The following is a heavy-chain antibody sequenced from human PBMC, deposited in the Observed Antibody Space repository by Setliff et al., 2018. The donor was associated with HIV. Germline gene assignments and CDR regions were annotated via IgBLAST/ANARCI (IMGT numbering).Heavy chain of an antibody. D-gene: IGHD3-22*01. CDR2: IKNDGSEK. J-gene: IGHJ6*03. Sequence: PGGSLRLSCAASGFAFSDFSMSWVRQAPGKGLECVAKIKNDGSEKYYVDSVKGRFTISRDNAKNSPYLQMYSLRAEDTAVYYCARCDSSGYYAYSNYYMDVWGKGTTVTVSS. CDR3: ARCDSSGYYAYSNYYMDV. CDR1: GFAFSDFS. V-gene: IGHV3-7*01.